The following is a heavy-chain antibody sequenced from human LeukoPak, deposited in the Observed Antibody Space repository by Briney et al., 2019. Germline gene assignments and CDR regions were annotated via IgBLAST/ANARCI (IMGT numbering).Heavy chain of an antibody. CDR2: MHEDGSDI. D-gene: IGHD3-16*01. V-gene: IGHV3-7*01. CDR3: VRDLILVWTPGDDFDH. Sequence: PRGSMRLSCAVAGFTFGRSTMTWVRQAPGKGPEWVAKMHEDGSDIHYVDSVKGRFTISRENARNTLYLQMNSLTAEDTAVYYCVRDLILVWTPGDDFDHWGQGTLVTVSS. J-gene: IGHJ4*02. CDR1: GFTFGRST.